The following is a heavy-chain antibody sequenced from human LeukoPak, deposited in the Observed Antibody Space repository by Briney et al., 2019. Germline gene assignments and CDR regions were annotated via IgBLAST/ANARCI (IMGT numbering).Heavy chain of an antibody. Sequence: PGGSLRLSCAASGFTFSSYAMSWVRQAPGKGLEWVSGISGSGDRTYYADSAKGRFTISRDNSKNTVHLQMNSLRAEDTAVYYCARGYCSSTSCYKNWFDPWGQGTLVTVSS. V-gene: IGHV3-23*01. CDR2: ISGSGDRT. J-gene: IGHJ5*02. CDR1: GFTFSSYA. D-gene: IGHD2-2*02. CDR3: ARGYCSSTSCYKNWFDP.